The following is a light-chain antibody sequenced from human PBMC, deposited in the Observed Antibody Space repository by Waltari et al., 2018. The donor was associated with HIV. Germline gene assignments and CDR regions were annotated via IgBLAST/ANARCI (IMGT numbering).Light chain of an antibody. CDR2: AAS. V-gene: IGKV3D-15*01. CDR3: QQYITWPRT. Sequence: IVMTQSPATLSVSPGERATLSCRASQSITDHLAWYQQRPGQPPRLLIYAASSRASGIPARFSGSGSGTEFTLTISTLQSEDFAVYYCQQYITWPRTFGQGTKVDIK. CDR1: QSITDH. J-gene: IGKJ1*01.